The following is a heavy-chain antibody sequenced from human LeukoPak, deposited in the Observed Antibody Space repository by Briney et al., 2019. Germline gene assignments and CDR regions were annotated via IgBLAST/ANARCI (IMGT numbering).Heavy chain of an antibody. CDR3: ARVPHIVVVTAGGYFDY. CDR2: IYHSGST. CDR1: GYSINSGYY. D-gene: IGHD2-21*02. V-gene: IGHV4-38-2*02. Sequence: PSETLSLTCTVSGYSINSGYYWGWIRQPPGKGLEWIGSIYHSGSTYYNPSLKSRVTISVDTSKNQFSLKLSSVTAADTAVYYCARVPHIVVVTAGGYFDYWGQGTLVTASS. J-gene: IGHJ4*02.